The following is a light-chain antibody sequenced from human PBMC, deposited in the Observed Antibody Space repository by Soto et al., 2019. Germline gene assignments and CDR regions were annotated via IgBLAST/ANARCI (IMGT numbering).Light chain of an antibody. Sequence: GDRVTITCQASQDISNYLNWYQQKPGKAPKLLIYDASNLETGVPSRFSGSGSGTNFTLTISGLQSEDLATYFCQQSFSTPRTLGQGTKVDIK. CDR1: QDISNY. V-gene: IGKV1-33*01. J-gene: IGKJ1*01. CDR3: QQSFSTPRT. CDR2: DAS.